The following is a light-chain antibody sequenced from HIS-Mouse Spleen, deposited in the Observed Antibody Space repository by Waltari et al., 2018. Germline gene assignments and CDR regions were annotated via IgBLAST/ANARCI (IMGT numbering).Light chain of an antibody. CDR2: AAS. CDR3: QQYYSYPPWT. CDR1: PGISSY. Sequence: AIRMTQSPSSLSASTGDRVPITCRASPGISSYLAWYQQKPGKAPKLLIYAASTLQSGVPSRFSGSGSGTDFTLTISCLQSEDFATYYCQQYYSYPPWTFGQGTKVEIK. J-gene: IGKJ1*01. V-gene: IGKV1-8*01.